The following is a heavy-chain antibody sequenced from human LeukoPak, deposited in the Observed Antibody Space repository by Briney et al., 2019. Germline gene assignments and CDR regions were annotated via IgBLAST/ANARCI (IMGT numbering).Heavy chain of an antibody. D-gene: IGHD6-19*01. CDR3: AKRPGQSSGWYRHYYMDV. V-gene: IGHV4-34*01. J-gene: IGHJ6*03. CDR1: GASFSGYY. CDR2: INHSGST. Sequence: SETLSLTCAVYGASFSGYYWSWIRQPPGKGLEWMGEINHSGSTNYNPSLKSRVTISVDTCKNQFSLKLSSVTAADTAVYYCAKRPGQSSGWYRHYYMDVWGKGTTVTISS.